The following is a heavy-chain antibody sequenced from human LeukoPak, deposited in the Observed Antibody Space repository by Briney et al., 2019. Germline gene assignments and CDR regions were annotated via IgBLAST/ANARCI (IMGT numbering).Heavy chain of an antibody. CDR1: GGSFSGYH. V-gene: IGHV4-34*01. J-gene: IGHJ6*03. CDR2: INHSGST. Sequence: SETLSLTCAVYGGSFSGYHWSWIRQPPGKGLEWIGEINHSGSTNYNPSLKSRVTISVDTSKNQFSLKLSSVTAEDTAVYYCARDNYYYYMDVWGKGTTVTISS. CDR3: ARDNYYYYMDV.